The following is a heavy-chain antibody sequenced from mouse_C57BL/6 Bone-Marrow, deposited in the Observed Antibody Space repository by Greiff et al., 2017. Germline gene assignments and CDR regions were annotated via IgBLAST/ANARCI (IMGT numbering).Heavy chain of an antibody. D-gene: IGHD2-14*01. V-gene: IGHV1-81*01. Sequence: VKLMESGAELARPGASVKLSCKASGYTFTSYGISWVKQRTGQGLEWIGEIYPRSGNTYYNEKFKGKATLTADKSSSTAYMELRSLTSEDSAVYFCARKAYYRYYFDYWGQGTTLTVSS. J-gene: IGHJ2*01. CDR2: IYPRSGNT. CDR1: GYTFTSYG. CDR3: ARKAYYRYYFDY.